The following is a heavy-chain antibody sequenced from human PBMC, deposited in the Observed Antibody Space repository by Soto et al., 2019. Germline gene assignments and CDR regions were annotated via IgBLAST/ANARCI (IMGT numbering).Heavy chain of an antibody. CDR2: IYWDDDK. V-gene: IGHV2-5*02. Sequence: QITLKQSGHTLVKPTQTLTLTCTFSGFSVGGSGVGVGWIRQPPGKALEGLGVIYWDDDKRYSSALRNRITLTKDSSRNHVVLTLTNMVPEDAGTYYCAHSPDIVSPDAHGGFDIWGQGTMVTVS. CDR1: GFSVGGSGVG. D-gene: IGHD2-15*01. CDR3: AHSPDIVSPDAHGGFDI. J-gene: IGHJ3*02.